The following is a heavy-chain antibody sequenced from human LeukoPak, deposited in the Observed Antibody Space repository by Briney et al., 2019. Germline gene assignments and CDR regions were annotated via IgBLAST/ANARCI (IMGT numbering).Heavy chain of an antibody. J-gene: IGHJ4*02. CDR3: ARGGYSFDY. V-gene: IGHV3-7*01. CDR2: LHADGVEQ. D-gene: IGHD5-18*01. CDR1: GFSLSGYW. Sequence: GGSLRLSCAASGFSLSGYWMTWVRQAPGKGLEWVARLHADGVEQNYVDSVTGRFTMSRGNAKNSLDLQMNSLRVEDTAVYYCARGGYSFDYLGQGTLVAVSS.